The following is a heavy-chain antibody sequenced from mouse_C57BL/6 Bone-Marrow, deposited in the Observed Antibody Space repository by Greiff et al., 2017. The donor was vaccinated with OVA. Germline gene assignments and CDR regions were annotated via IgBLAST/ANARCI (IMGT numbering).Heavy chain of an antibody. V-gene: IGHV7-3*01. D-gene: IGHD1-1*01. CDR3: ARYDYDGRSYGPFAY. Sequence: EVKLVESGGGLVQPGGSLSLSCAASGFTFTDYYMSWVRQPPGKALEWLGFIRNKANGYTTEYSASVKGRFTISSDNSQSILYLQMNALRAEDSATYYCARYDYDGRSYGPFAYWGQGTLVTVSA. CDR2: IRNKANGYTT. CDR1: GFTFTDYY. J-gene: IGHJ3*01.